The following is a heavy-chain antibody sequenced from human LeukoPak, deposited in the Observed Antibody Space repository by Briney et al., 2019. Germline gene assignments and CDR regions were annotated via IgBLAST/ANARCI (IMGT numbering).Heavy chain of an antibody. J-gene: IGHJ4*02. V-gene: IGHV3-11*01. CDR1: GFTFSDDY. CDR3: ARHYYHSSGHGGY. Sequence: AGALRFSWAAAGFTFSDDYMRWRRPAARKRLGMRSYISSSGRTIYYADSVKGRFTISRDNAKNSLYLQMNSLRVEDTAVYYCARHYYHSSGHGGYWGQGTLVTVSS. D-gene: IGHD3-22*01. CDR2: ISSSGRTI.